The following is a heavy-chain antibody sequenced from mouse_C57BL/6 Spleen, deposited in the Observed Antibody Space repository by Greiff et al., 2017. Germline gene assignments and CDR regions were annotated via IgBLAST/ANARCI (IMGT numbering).Heavy chain of an antibody. V-gene: IGHV1-26*01. CDR3: ARMERSKGPDAMDY. CDR2: INPNNGGT. Sequence: VQLQQSGPELVKPGASVKISCKASGYTFTDYYMNWVKQSHGKSLEWIGDINPNNGGTSYNQKFKGKATLTVDKSSSTAYMELRSLTSEDSAVYYCARMERSKGPDAMDYWGQGTSVTVSS. D-gene: IGHD1-3*01. CDR1: GYTFTDYY. J-gene: IGHJ4*01.